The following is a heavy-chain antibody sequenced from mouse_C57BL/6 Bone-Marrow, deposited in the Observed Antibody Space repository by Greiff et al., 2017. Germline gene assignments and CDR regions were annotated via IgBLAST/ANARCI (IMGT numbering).Heavy chain of an antibody. CDR3: ARNWASYYFDY. CDR1: GYTFTSYG. Sequence: QVQLQQSGAELARPGASVKLSCKASGYTFTSYGISWVKQRTGQGLEWIGEIYPRSGNTYYNEKFKGQATLTADKSSSTAYMELRSLPSEDSAVYYCARNWASYYFDYWGQGTTLTVSS. D-gene: IGHD4-1*01. V-gene: IGHV1-81*01. CDR2: IYPRSGNT. J-gene: IGHJ2*01.